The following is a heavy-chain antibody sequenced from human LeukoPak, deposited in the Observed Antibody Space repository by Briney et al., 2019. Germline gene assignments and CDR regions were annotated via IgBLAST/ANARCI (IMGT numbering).Heavy chain of an antibody. CDR1: GGTFSSYA. Sequence: ASVKVSCKASGGTFSSYAIGWVRQAPGQGLEWMGGIIPIFGTANYAQKFQGRVTITADESTSTAYMELSSLRSEDTAVYYCARDFLEWWRDGYYYYGMDVWGQGTTVTVSS. V-gene: IGHV1-69*01. D-gene: IGHD3-3*01. CDR3: ARDFLEWWRDGYYYYGMDV. CDR2: IIPIFGTA. J-gene: IGHJ6*02.